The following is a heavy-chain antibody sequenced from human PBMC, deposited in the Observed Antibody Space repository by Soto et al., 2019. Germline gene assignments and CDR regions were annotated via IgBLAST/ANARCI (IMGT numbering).Heavy chain of an antibody. J-gene: IGHJ6*02. CDR3: GNRPFFGWAPYYGLDV. Sequence: GSLGLSCAASGFTVSSNYMSWVRQAPGKGLEWVSVIYSGGSTYYADSVKGRFTISRDNSKNTLYLQMKSVTAADTAISYCGNRPFFGWAPYYGLDVWGPGTTVTVSS. V-gene: IGHV3-53*01. CDR2: IYSGGST. D-gene: IGHD3-3*02. CDR1: GFTVSSNY.